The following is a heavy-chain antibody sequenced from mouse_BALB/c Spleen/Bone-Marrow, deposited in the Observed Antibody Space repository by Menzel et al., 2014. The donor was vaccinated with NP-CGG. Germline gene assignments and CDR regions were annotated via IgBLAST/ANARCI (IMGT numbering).Heavy chain of an antibody. Sequence: EVQRVESGPELMKPGASVKISCKASGYSFTSYYMHWVKQSHGKSLEWIGYIDPFNGGTSYNQEFKGKATLTVDKSSSTAYMHLSSLTSEDSAVYYCARRDYGSSFYAMDYWGQGTSVTVSS. CDR1: GYSFTSYY. CDR3: ARRDYGSSFYAMDY. V-gene: IGHV1S135*01. J-gene: IGHJ4*01. D-gene: IGHD1-1*01. CDR2: IDPFNGGT.